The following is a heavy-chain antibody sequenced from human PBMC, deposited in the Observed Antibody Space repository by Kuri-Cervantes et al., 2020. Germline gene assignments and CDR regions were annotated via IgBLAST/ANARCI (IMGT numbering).Heavy chain of an antibody. Sequence: GGSLRLSCAASGFTFDDYAMHWVRQAPGKGLEWVSGISWNSGSIGYADSVKGRFTISRDNAKNSPYLQMNSLRAEDTALYYCAKEKLRSLDYWGQGTLVTVSS. J-gene: IGHJ4*02. CDR2: ISWNSGSI. CDR3: AKEKLRSLDY. V-gene: IGHV3-9*01. CDR1: GFTFDDYA. D-gene: IGHD4-17*01.